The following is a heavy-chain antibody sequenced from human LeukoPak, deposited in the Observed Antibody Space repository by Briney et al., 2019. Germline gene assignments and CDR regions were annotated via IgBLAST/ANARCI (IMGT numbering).Heavy chain of an antibody. CDR3: ASRYGAPTAVDAFDI. Sequence: GGSLRLSCAASGFTFSRYAMSWVRQAPGKGLEWVSAISGSGGSTYYADSVKGRFTISRDNSKNTLYLQMNSLRAEDTAVYYCASRYGAPTAVDAFDIWGQGTMVTVSS. D-gene: IGHD4-17*01. CDR1: GFTFSRYA. CDR2: ISGSGGST. J-gene: IGHJ3*02. V-gene: IGHV3-23*01.